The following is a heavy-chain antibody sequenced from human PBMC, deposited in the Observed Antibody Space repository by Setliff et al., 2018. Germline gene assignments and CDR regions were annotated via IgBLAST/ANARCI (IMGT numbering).Heavy chain of an antibody. V-gene: IGHV4-34*01. J-gene: IGHJ4*02. D-gene: IGHD3-22*01. Sequence: KTSETLSLTCAVYGGSFSGYYWSWIRQPPGKGLEWIGEINHSGSTNYNPSLKSRVTISVDTSKNQFSLKLSSVTAADTAVYYCARGDYDSSLGGYWGQGTLVTV. CDR2: INHSGST. CDR1: GGSFSGYY. CDR3: ARGDYDSSLGGY.